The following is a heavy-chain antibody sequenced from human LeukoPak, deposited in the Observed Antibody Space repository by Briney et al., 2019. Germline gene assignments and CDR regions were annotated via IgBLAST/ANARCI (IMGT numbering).Heavy chain of an antibody. V-gene: IGHV1-69*04. CDR1: GGTFSSYA. CDR3: ARDSGSHSPYFDY. CDR2: IIPIFGIA. J-gene: IGHJ4*02. D-gene: IGHD1-26*01. Sequence: SVKVSCKASGGTFSSYAISWVRQAPGQGLEWMGRIIPIFGIANYARKFQGRVTITADKSTSTAYMELSSLRSEDTAVYYCARDSGSHSPYFDYWGQGTLVTVSS.